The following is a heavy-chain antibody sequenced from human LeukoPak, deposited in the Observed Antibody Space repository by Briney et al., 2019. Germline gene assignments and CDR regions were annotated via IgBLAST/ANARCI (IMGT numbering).Heavy chain of an antibody. V-gene: IGHV1-69*01. J-gene: IGHJ4*02. CDR1: GGTFSSYA. CDR3: WGTTVTRRLYYFDY. Sequence: GSSVTVSCKASGGTFSSYAISWVRQAPGQGLEWMGGIIPIFGTANYAQKFQGRVTITADESTSTAYMELSSLRSEDTAVYYCWGTTVTRRLYYFDYWGQGTLVTVSS. CDR2: IIPIFGTA. D-gene: IGHD4-17*01.